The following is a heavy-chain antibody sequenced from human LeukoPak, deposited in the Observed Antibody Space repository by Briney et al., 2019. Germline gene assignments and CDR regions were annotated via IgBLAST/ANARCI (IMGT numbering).Heavy chain of an antibody. CDR1: GFTFSSYA. V-gene: IGHV3-23*01. Sequence: GGSLRLSCAASGFTFSSYAMSWVRQAPGKGLEWVSAISGSGGSKYYADSVKGRFTTSRDNSKNTLYLQMNSLRAEDTAVYYCAKSSTYYDFWSGYYYFDYWGQGTLVTVSS. CDR2: ISGSGGSK. CDR3: AKSSTYYDFWSGYYYFDY. D-gene: IGHD3-3*01. J-gene: IGHJ4*02.